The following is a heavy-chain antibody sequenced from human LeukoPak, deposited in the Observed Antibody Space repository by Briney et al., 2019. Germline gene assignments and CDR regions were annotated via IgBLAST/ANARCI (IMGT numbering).Heavy chain of an antibody. CDR3: ARDIAYCGGDCYSGIHNWFDP. V-gene: IGHV1-18*01. Sequence: GASVNVSCKASGYTFTSYGISWVRQAPGQGLEWMGWISAYNGNTNYAQKLQGRVTMTTDTSTSTAYMELRSLRSDDTAVYYCARDIAYCGGDCYSGIHNWFDPWGQGTLVTVSS. CDR2: ISAYNGNT. CDR1: GYTFTSYG. J-gene: IGHJ5*02. D-gene: IGHD2-21*02.